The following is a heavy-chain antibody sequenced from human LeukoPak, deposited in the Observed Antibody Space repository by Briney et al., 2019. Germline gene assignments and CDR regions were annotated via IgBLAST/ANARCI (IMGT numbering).Heavy chain of an antibody. V-gene: IGHV4-4*07. CDR1: GGSISSY. CDR3: ARDSVTTGEVKFDP. CDR2: IYGSGTT. D-gene: IGHD4-17*01. Sequence: SDTLSLTCTVSGGSISSYWSWIRQPAGKGLEWIGRIYGSGTTTYNPSLKSRVSMSIDTSKNQFSLKLMSVTAADTAVYYCARDSVTTGEVKFDPWGQGTLVTVSS. J-gene: IGHJ5*02.